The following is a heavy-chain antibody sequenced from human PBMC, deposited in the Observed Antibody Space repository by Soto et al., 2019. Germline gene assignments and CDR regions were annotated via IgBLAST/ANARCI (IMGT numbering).Heavy chain of an antibody. CDR1: GFSLSTSGVG. Sequence: QITLKESGPTLVKPTQTLTLTCTFSGFSLSTSGVGVGWIRQPPGKALEWLAFLYWDDDKRYSPSLKSRLTIPKDTFKNHVLLTMTNMDPVDTATYYCARTSVNWGSRGLVDYWGQGTLVTVAS. D-gene: IGHD7-27*01. V-gene: IGHV2-5*02. CDR3: ARTSVNWGSRGLVDY. J-gene: IGHJ4*02. CDR2: LYWDDDK.